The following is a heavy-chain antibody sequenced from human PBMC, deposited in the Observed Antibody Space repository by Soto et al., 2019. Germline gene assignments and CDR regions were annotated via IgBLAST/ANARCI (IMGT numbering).Heavy chain of an antibody. CDR1: GGTFSSYA. CDR2: IIPILGIA. J-gene: IGHJ4*02. CDR3: ARDPNNRYCSGGSCSSLYDY. V-gene: IGHV1-69*04. D-gene: IGHD2-15*01. Sequence: SVKVSCKASGGTFSSYAISWVRQAPGQGLEWMGRIIPILGIANYAQKFQGRVTITADKSTSTAYMELSSLRSEDTAVYYCARDPNNRYCSGGSCSSLYDYWGQGTLVTVSS.